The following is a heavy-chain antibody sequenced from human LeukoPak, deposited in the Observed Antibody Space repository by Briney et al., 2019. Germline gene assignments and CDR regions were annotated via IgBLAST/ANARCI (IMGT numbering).Heavy chain of an antibody. Sequence: GGSLRLSCAASGFTFSSCAMHWVRQAPGKGLEWVAVISYDGSNKYYADSVKGRFTISRDNSKNTLYLQMNSLRAEDTAVYYCARDSSYQLDYWGQGTLVTVSS. V-gene: IGHV3-30-3*01. D-gene: IGHD5-12*01. CDR2: ISYDGSNK. CDR1: GFTFSSCA. CDR3: ARDSSYQLDY. J-gene: IGHJ4*02.